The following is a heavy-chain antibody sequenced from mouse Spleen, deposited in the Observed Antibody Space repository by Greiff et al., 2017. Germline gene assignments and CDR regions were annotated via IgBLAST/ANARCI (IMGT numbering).Heavy chain of an antibody. V-gene: IGHV1-69*01. CDR3: ARNGGLYYFDY. CDR1: GYTFTSYW. CDR2: IDPSDSYT. Sequence: QVQLQQPGAELVMPGASVKLSCKASGYTFTSYWMHWVKQRPGQGLEWIGEIDPSDSYTNYNQKFKGKATLTVDKSSSTAYMQLSSLTSEDSAVYYCARNGGLYYFDYWGQGTTLTVSS. J-gene: IGHJ2*01. D-gene: IGHD6-1*01.